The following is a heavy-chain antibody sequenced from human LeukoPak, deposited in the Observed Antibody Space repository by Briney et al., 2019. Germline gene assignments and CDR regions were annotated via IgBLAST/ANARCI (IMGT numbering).Heavy chain of an antibody. D-gene: IGHD2-2*01. CDR2: IRQDGNEN. J-gene: IGHJ2*01. CDR1: QVSFSSFL. Sequence: GGALRVSRVASQVSFSSFLMSWVRPAPGKGGEGMASIRQDGNENYYADSVKGRFTFSRDNAKKSLYLQMTSLRAEDTAVYNCARARSKDVVVVPRTGGHWFFDLWGRGTQVTVSS. V-gene: IGHV3-7*01. CDR3: ARARSKDVVVVPRTGGHWFFDL.